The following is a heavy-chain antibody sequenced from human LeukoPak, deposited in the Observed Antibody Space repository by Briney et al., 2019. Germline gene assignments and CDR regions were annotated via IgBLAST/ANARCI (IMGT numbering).Heavy chain of an antibody. CDR1: GYIFFNYA. CDR3: ARGNDYYGMDV. CDR2: INTNTGYS. J-gene: IGHJ6*02. Sequence: ASVKVSCKASGYIFFNYAMNWVRQAPGQGLEWMGWINTNTGYSTYAQGFTGRFVFSLDTSVSTAYLQISSLKAEDTAVYYCARGNDYYGMDVWGQGTTVTVSS. V-gene: IGHV7-4-1*02.